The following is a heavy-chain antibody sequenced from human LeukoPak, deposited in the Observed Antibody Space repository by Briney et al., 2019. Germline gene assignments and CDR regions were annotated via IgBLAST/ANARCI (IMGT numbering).Heavy chain of an antibody. D-gene: IGHD3-10*01. CDR3: ARGGSYYPDY. CDR2: ISSSSSYI. Sequence: GGSLRLSCAASGFTFSSYSMNWVRQAPGKGLEWVSSISSSSSYIYYADSVKGRFTISRDNSKNTLYLQMNSLRAEDTAVYYCARGGSYYPDYWGQGTLVTVSS. V-gene: IGHV3-21*01. J-gene: IGHJ4*02. CDR1: GFTFSSYS.